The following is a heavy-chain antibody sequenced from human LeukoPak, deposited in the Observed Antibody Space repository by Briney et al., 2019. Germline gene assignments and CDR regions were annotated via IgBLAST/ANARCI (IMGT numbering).Heavy chain of an antibody. J-gene: IGHJ5*02. CDR2: IGTTGSTR. V-gene: IGHV3-48*01. Sequence: GGSLRLSCAASGFTFSTYSMNWVRQAPGKGLEWVSYIGTTGSTRYYADSVKGRFTISRDNAKNSLYLQMNSLRAEDTAVYYCASFDRYTWGQGALVTVSS. CDR3: ASFDRYT. D-gene: IGHD1-1*01. CDR1: GFTFSTYS.